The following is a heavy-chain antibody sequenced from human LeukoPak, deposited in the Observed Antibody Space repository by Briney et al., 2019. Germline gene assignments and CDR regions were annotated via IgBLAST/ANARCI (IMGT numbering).Heavy chain of an antibody. V-gene: IGHV3-23*01. CDR2: ISGSGGST. CDR1: GFTFSSYA. CDR3: AKDAGFGVIEWYFDL. D-gene: IGHD3-10*01. Sequence: PGGSLRLSCAASGFTFSSYAMSWVRQAPGKGLGWVSAISGSGGSTYYADSVKGRFTISRDNSKNTLYLQMNSLRAEDTAVYYCAKDAGFGVIEWYFDLWGRGTLVTVSS. J-gene: IGHJ2*01.